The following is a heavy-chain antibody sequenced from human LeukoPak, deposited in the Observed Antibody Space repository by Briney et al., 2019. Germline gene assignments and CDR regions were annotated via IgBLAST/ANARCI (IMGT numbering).Heavy chain of an antibody. V-gene: IGHV1-3*01. CDR2: INAGNGNT. Sequence: ASVKVSCKASGYTFTSYGISWVRQAPGQRLEWMGWINAGNGNTKYSQKFQGRVTITRDTSASTAYMELSSLRSEDTAVYYCARGLLWIGELFLYWGQGTLVTVSS. CDR3: ARGLLWIGELFLY. CDR1: GYTFTSYG. D-gene: IGHD3-10*01. J-gene: IGHJ4*02.